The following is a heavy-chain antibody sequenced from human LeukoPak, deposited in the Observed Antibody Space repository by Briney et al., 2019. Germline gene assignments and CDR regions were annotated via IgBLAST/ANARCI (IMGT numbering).Heavy chain of an antibody. CDR1: GFTFGDYA. Sequence: GGSLRLSCTASGFTFGDYAMSWVRQAPGKGLEWVGFIRSKAYGGTTEYAASVKGRFTISRDDSKSIAYLQMNSLKTEDTAVYYCTRGGDIVVVPAAIPPDYWGQGTLVTVSS. CDR3: TRGGDIVVVPAAIPPDY. D-gene: IGHD2-2*02. J-gene: IGHJ4*02. V-gene: IGHV3-49*04. CDR2: IRSKAYGGTT.